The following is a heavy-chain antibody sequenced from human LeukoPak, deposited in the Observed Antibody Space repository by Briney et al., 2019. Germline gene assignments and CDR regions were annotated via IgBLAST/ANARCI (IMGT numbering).Heavy chain of an antibody. Sequence: GGSLRLSCAASGFTFSSYWMSWVRQAPGKGLEWVANIKQDGSEKYYVDSVKGRFTISRDNAKNSLYLQMNSLRAENTAVYYCAGVLGQWLVVYAFDIWGQGTMVTVSS. J-gene: IGHJ3*02. V-gene: IGHV3-7*03. CDR1: GFTFSSYW. CDR3: AGVLGQWLVVYAFDI. CDR2: IKQDGSEK. D-gene: IGHD6-19*01.